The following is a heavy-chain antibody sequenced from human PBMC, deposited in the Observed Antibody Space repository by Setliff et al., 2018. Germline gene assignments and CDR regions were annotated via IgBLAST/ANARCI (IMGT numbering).Heavy chain of an antibody. D-gene: IGHD1-26*01. J-gene: IGHJ5*02. Sequence: PSETLSLTCTVSGGSISSSSYYWGWIRQPPGKGLEWIGSIYYRGSTYSNPSPKSRVTISVDTSKNQFSLKLSSVTAADTAVYYCARVLNWFDPWGQGTLVTVSS. CDR2: IYYRGST. CDR1: GGSISSSSYY. V-gene: IGHV4-39*07. CDR3: ARVLNWFDP.